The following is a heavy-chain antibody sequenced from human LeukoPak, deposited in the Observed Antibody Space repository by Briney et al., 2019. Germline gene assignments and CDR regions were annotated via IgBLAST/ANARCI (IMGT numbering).Heavy chain of an antibody. Sequence: ASVKVSCKASGYTFTNSDINWVRQATGQGLEWMGWMNPDSGNTGYAQNFQGRVTMTRNTSVSTAYMELSSLRSEDTAVYYCARYITMVRGGSWFDPWGQGTLVTVSS. J-gene: IGHJ5*02. D-gene: IGHD3-10*01. V-gene: IGHV1-8*01. CDR3: ARYITMVRGGSWFDP. CDR2: MNPDSGNT. CDR1: GYTFTNSD.